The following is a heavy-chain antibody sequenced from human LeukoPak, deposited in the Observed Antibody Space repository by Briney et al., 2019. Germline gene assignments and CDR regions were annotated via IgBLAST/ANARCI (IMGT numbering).Heavy chain of an antibody. D-gene: IGHD5-18*01. CDR1: GFTFSTYS. CDR3: ARDRGYSYGPFDY. Sequence: GGSPRLSCAASGFTFSTYSMNWVRQAPGKGLEWVSSISSSSSYIYYADSVKGRFTISRDNAKNSLYLQMNGLRAEDTAVYYCARDRGYSYGPFDYWGQGTLVTVSS. V-gene: IGHV3-21*01. CDR2: ISSSSSYI. J-gene: IGHJ4*02.